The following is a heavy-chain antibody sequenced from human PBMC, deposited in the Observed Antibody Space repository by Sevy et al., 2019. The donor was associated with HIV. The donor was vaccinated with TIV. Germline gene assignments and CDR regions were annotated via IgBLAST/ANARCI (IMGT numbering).Heavy chain of an antibody. Sequence: GGSLRLSCAASGFSLSSYWMTWVRQAPGKGLEWVANIKEDGGEEYYVDFVRGRFSISRDNAKNSFYLHMSSLRVDDTAVYYCTKDKNWGGFDSWGQGILVTVSS. CDR3: TKDKNWGGFDS. D-gene: IGHD3-10*01. CDR2: IKEDGGEE. V-gene: IGHV3-7*01. J-gene: IGHJ4*02. CDR1: GFSLSSYW.